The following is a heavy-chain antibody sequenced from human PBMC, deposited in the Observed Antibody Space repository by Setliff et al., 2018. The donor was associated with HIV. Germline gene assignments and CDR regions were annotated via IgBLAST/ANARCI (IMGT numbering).Heavy chain of an antibody. CDR1: GGSIRSTSYY. CDR3: AIRSRLGGSSNYFDS. D-gene: IGHD1-26*01. V-gene: IGHV4-39*07. Sequence: PSEPLSLTCTVSGGSIRSTSYYWGWIRQPPGKGLEWIGSIYYSGSTYYNPSLKSRVTISVDLSKKQISLKLSSVTAADTAIYYCAIRSRLGGSSNYFDSWGQGALVTVS. CDR2: IYYSGST. J-gene: IGHJ4*02.